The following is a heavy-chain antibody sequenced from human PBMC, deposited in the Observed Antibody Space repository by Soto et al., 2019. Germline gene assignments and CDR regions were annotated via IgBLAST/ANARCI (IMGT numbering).Heavy chain of an antibody. CDR1: GESFIGYY. CDR2: INHRGSA. D-gene: IGHD5-12*01. CDR3: ARTDIVTTNCFDP. Sequence: QVHLQQWGAGLLKPSETLSLTCAVYGESFIGYYWTWIRQPPGKGLEWIGEINHRGSANYNPSLKSRVTISVDTSNNQFSLKLSSVTAADTSVYYCARTDIVTTNCFDPWGQGTLVIVSS. J-gene: IGHJ5*02. V-gene: IGHV4-34*02.